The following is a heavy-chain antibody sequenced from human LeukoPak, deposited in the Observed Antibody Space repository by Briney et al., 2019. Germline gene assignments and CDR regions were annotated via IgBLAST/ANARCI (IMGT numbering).Heavy chain of an antibody. CDR2: IWYDGSNK. J-gene: IGHJ6*02. V-gene: IGHV3-33*01. CDR3: GRYPMDV. CDR1: GFTFSSYG. Sequence: GGSLRLSCAASGFTFSSYGMHWVRQAPGKGLEWVAVIWYDGSNKYYADSVKGRFTISRDNAKNSLYLQMNDLRVEDTAVYYCGRYPMDVWGQGTTVTVSS.